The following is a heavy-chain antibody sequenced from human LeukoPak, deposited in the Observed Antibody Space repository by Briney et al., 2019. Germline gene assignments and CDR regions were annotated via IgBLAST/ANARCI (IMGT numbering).Heavy chain of an antibody. CDR1: GFTFSSYG. V-gene: IGHV3-33*06. J-gene: IGHJ4*02. CDR3: AKDFGYGDLQD. Sequence: PGGSLRLSCAASGFTFSSYGMHWVRQAPGKGLEWVAVIWYDGSNKYYADSVKGRFTISRDNSKNTLYLQMNSLRAEDTAVYYCAKDFGYGDLQDWGQGTLVTVSS. D-gene: IGHD4-17*01. CDR2: IWYDGSNK.